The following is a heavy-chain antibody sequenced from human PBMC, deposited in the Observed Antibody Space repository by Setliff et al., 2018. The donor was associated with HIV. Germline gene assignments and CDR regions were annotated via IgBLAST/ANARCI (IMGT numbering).Heavy chain of an antibody. CDR1: GFTSSTFW. V-gene: IGHV3-7*01. J-gene: IGHJ5*02. Sequence: GGSLRPSCAASGFTSSTFWMGWVRQAPGKGREWVAHIKPDGSSKKYVDSVKGRFTISRDNAKDSLYLQVNRLRVEDTAVYYCVRAGIGDYDSSGRRFDPWGQGTLVTVSS. CDR2: IKPDGSSK. D-gene: IGHD4-17*01. CDR3: VRAGIGDYDSSGRRFDP.